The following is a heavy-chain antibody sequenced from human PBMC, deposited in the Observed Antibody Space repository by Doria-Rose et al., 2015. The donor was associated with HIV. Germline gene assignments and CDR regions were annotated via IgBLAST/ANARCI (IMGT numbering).Heavy chain of an antibody. D-gene: IGHD3-3*01. CDR1: GFTFNNYW. CDR3: AGDPPPFRSYNLWSGLSV. J-gene: IGHJ6*02. CDR2: IKEDGSEK. V-gene: IGHV3-7*01. Sequence: EVQLVESGGGLVQPGGSLRLSCATSGFTFNNYWMTWVRQAPGKGLEWVANIKEDGSEKYYVDSVKGRFTISRDNAKNSLFLQMTSLRAEDAAVYYGAGDPPPFRSYNLWSGLSVWGQGTTVTVS.